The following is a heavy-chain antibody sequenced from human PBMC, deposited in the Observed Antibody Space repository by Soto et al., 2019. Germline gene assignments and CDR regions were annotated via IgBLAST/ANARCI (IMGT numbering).Heavy chain of an antibody. Sequence: SETLSLTCAVSGASIDSYYWSWIRQPPGKGLEWIGFIYDSGNTNYNPSLKSRVTISIDTSKNQVSLKLNSVTAADTATYYCARLFAGMARAGTYQKNSYYGMDVRGPGPSVTLSS. D-gene: IGHD1-1*01. CDR1: GASIDSYY. J-gene: IGHJ6*02. V-gene: IGHV4-59*01. CDR2: IYDSGNT. CDR3: ARLFAGMARAGTYQKNSYYGMDV.